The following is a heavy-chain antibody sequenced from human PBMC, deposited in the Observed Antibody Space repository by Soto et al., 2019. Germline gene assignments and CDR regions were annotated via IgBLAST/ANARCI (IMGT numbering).Heavy chain of an antibody. D-gene: IGHD6-13*01. CDR2: INHSGST. CDR1: GGSFSGYY. Sequence: PSETLSLTCAVYGGSFSGYYWSWIRQPPGKGLEWIGEINHSGSTNYNPSLKSRVTISVDTSKNQFSLKLSSVTAADTAVYYSARDHIAAAGTGSDWFDPWGQGTLVTVSS. J-gene: IGHJ5*02. V-gene: IGHV4-34*01. CDR3: ARDHIAAAGTGSDWFDP.